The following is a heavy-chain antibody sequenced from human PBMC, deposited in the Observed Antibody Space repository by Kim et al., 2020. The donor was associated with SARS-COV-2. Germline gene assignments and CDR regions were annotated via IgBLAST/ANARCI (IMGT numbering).Heavy chain of an antibody. V-gene: IGHV1-69*01. CDR3: ARVFYGGNFHWYFDL. J-gene: IGHJ2*01. Sequence: QKFKGRVTITADESTSTAYMELSSLRSEDTAVYYCARVFYGGNFHWYFDLWGRGTLVTVSS. D-gene: IGHD4-17*01.